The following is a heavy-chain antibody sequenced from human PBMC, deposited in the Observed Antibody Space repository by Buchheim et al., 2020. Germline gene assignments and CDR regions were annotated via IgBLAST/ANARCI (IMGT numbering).Heavy chain of an antibody. J-gene: IGHJ4*02. CDR1: GFTFSSYG. D-gene: IGHD1-26*01. CDR3: AKAGGWGLLLLDY. V-gene: IGHV3-30*18. Sequence: QVQLVESGGGVVQPGRSLRLSCAASGFTFSSYGMHWVRQAPGKGLEWVAVISYDGSNKYYADSVKGRFTISRDNSKNTLYPQMNSLRAEDTAVYYCAKAGGWGLLLLDYWGQGTL. CDR2: ISYDGSNK.